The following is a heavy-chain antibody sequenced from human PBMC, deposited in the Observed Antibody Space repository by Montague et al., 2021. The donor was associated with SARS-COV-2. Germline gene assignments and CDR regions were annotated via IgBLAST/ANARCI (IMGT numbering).Heavy chain of an antibody. CDR2: IYYSGST. CDR1: GGSISSSSYY. D-gene: IGHD2-15*01. CDR3: ATEVVVGHYYYYYGMDV. Sequence: SETRSLTCTVSGGSISSSSYYWGWIRQPPGKGLEWIGSIYYSGSTYYNPSLKSRVTISVDTSKNQFSLKLSSVTAADTAVYYCATEVVVGHYYYYYGMDVWGQGTTVTASS. V-gene: IGHV4-39*01. J-gene: IGHJ6*02.